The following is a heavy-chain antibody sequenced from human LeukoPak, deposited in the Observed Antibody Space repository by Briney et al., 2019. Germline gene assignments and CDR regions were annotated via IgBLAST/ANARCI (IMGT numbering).Heavy chain of an antibody. CDR2: INSDGSST. CDR1: GXTFSSYW. J-gene: IGHJ4*02. D-gene: IGHD3-22*01. Sequence: GGSLRLSCAASGXTFSSYWMHWVRQAPGKGLVWVSRINSDGSSTSYADSVKGRFTISRDNAKNTLYLQMNSLRAEDTAVYYCARDSLVYNYDSSGLDYWGQGTLVTVSS. CDR3: ARDSLVYNYDSSGLDY. V-gene: IGHV3-74*01.